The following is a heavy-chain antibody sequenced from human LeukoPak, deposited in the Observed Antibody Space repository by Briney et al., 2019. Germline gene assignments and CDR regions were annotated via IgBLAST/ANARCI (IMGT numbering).Heavy chain of an antibody. J-gene: IGHJ4*02. CDR1: GFTFSNAW. D-gene: IGHD6-19*01. CDR2: IKSKTDGGTT. CDR3: TTNGGGWYVLDYFDY. Sequence: GGSRRLSCAAPGFTFSNAWMSWVRQAPGKGLEWVGRIKSKTDGGTTDYAAPVKGRFTISRDDSKNTLYLQMNSLKTEDTAVYYCTTNGGGWYVLDYFDYWGQGTLVTVSS. V-gene: IGHV3-15*01.